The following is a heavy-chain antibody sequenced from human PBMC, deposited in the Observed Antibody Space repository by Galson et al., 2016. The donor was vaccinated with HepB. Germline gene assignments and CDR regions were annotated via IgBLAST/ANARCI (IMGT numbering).Heavy chain of an antibody. Sequence: SVKVSCKASGGTFSSYTISWVRQAPGQGLEWMGRIIPILGIANYAQKFQGRVTITADKSTSTAYMELSSLRSEDTAVYYCAGLSGSYQGALDYWGQGTLATVSS. D-gene: IGHD1-26*01. CDR1: GGTFSSYT. CDR2: IIPILGIA. CDR3: AGLSGSYQGALDY. V-gene: IGHV1-69*02. J-gene: IGHJ4*02.